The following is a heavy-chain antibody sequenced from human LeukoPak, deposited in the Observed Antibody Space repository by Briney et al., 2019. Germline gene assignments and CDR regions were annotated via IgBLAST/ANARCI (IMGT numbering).Heavy chain of an antibody. CDR3: AKDLYSHTAMAQGDY. CDR2: IKQDGSEK. Sequence: PGGSLRLSCAASGFTFSSYWMSWVRQAPGKGLEWVANIKQDGSEKYYVDSVKGRFTISRDNAKNSLYLQMNSLRTEDTALYYCAKDLYSHTAMAQGDYWGQGTLVTVSS. J-gene: IGHJ4*02. V-gene: IGHV3-7*03. D-gene: IGHD5-18*01. CDR1: GFTFSSYW.